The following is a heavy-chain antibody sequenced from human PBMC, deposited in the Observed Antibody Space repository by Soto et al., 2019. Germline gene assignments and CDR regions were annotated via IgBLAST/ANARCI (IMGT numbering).Heavy chain of an antibody. CDR3: AIERLGYCSSTSCGFDP. V-gene: IGHV1-2*04. CDR2: INPNSGGT. CDR1: GYTFTGYY. D-gene: IGHD2-2*01. J-gene: IGHJ5*02. Sequence: ASVKVSCKASGYTFTGYYMHWVRQAPGQGLEWMGWINPNSGGTNYAQKFQGWVTMTRDTSISTAYMELSRLRSDDTAVYYCAIERLGYCSSTSCGFDPWGQGTLVTVSS.